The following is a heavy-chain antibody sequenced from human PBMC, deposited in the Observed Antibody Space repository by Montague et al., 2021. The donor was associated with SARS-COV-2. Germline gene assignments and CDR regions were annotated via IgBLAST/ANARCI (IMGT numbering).Heavy chain of an antibody. V-gene: IGHV4-59*02. CDR3: ARQLMYDSGSYFDY. Sequence: SETLSLTCSVSGGSVSSYYLNWIRQTPGKGLEWIWNIYYSGSTNYNPSLKIRVTISADTSKIQVSLRLTSVTAADTAVYYCARQLMYDSGSYFDYWGQGTLVTVSS. CDR2: IYYSGST. CDR1: GGSVSSYY. J-gene: IGHJ4*02. D-gene: IGHD3-10*01.